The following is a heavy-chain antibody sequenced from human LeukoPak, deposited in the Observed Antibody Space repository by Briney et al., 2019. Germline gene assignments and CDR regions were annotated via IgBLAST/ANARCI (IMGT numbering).Heavy chain of an antibody. Sequence: SETLSLTCTVSGGSISSSSYYWGWIRQPPGKGLEWIGSIYYSGSTNYNPSLKSRVTISVDTSKNQFSLKLSSVTAADTAVYYCARGHPYHSSGYYFRYHFDYWGQGTLVTVSS. CDR2: IYYSGST. V-gene: IGHV4-39*07. CDR1: GGSISSSSYY. D-gene: IGHD3-22*01. CDR3: ARGHPYHSSGYYFRYHFDY. J-gene: IGHJ4*02.